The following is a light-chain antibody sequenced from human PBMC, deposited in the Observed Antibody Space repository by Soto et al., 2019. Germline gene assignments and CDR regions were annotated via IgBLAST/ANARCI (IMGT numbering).Light chain of an antibody. CDR2: ATS. J-gene: IGKJ1*01. CDR3: HQFGYSPRT. Sequence: EIVLTQSPGTLYLSPGETATLSCRASPTVNSDYLAWFQQRPGQAPRLLIFATSRRATDIPDRFSGSGSGTDFTLAIRRLEPEDFAVYYCHQFGYSPRTFGQGTKVE. V-gene: IGKV3-20*01. CDR1: PTVNSDY.